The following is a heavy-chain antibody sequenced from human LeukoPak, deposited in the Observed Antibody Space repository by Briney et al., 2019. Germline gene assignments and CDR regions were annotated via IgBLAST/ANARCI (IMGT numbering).Heavy chain of an antibody. D-gene: IGHD4-17*01. CDR3: ARDPGDYNHDWYFDL. CDR1: SGSLSSYH. Sequence: PSETLSLTCTVSSGSLSSYHWIWVRHPAGKGLEFIGRIDLSGNADYSPSLKSRVAMSVDTSKNQFSLRLTSVTAADTAVYYCARDPGDYNHDWYFDLWGRGTLVTVSS. CDR2: IDLSGNA. V-gene: IGHV4-4*07. J-gene: IGHJ2*01.